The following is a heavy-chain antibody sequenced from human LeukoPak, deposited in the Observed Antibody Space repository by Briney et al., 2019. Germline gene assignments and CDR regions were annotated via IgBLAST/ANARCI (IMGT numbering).Heavy chain of an antibody. CDR2: ITSSSYI. CDR3: ARGSPSGSYYYFDY. V-gene: IGHV3-21*01. D-gene: IGHD1-26*01. Sequence: GGSLRLSCAASGFTFSSYTMNWVRQAPGKGLEWVSSITSSSYIYYADSVKGRFSISRDNAKNSLYLQMNSLRAEDTAVYYCARGSPSGSYYYFDYWGQGTLVTVSS. CDR1: GFTFSSYT. J-gene: IGHJ4*02.